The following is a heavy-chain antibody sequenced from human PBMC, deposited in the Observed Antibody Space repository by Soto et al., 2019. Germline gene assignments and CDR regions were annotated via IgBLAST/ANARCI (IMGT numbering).Heavy chain of an antibody. CDR3: ARGLRGAARPFGYYGMDV. J-gene: IGHJ6*02. D-gene: IGHD6-6*01. Sequence: QVQLQQWGAGLLKPSETLSLTCAVYGGSFSGYYWSWIRQPPGKGLEWIGEINHSGSTNYNPSLKSRVTISVDTSKNQFSLKLSSVTAADTAVYYGARGLRGAARPFGYYGMDVWGQGTTVTVSS. CDR1: GGSFSGYY. V-gene: IGHV4-34*01. CDR2: INHSGST.